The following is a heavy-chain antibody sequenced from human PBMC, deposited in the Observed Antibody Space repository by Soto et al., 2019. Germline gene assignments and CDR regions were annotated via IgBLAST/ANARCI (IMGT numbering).Heavy chain of an antibody. CDR3: ARASLWFGELRGYFDY. J-gene: IGHJ4*02. CDR1: GGSISSGDYY. V-gene: IGHV4-61*08. Sequence: SQTLSLTCTVSGGSISSGDYYWSWIRQPPGKGLEWIGYIYYSGSTNYNPSLKSRVTISVDTSKNQFSLKLSSVTAADTAVYYCARASLWFGELRGYFDYWGQGTLVTVSS. CDR2: IYYSGST. D-gene: IGHD3-10*01.